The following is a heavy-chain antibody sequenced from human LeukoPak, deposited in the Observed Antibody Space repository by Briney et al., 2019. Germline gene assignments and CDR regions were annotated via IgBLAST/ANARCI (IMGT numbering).Heavy chain of an antibody. J-gene: IGHJ6*02. CDR2: IIPILGIA. D-gene: IGHD3-10*01. CDR3: ARDHSLDYYGSGSFTPDYYYYGMDV. CDR1: GGTFSSYA. Sequence: SVKVSCKASGGTFSSYAISWVRQAPGQGLEWMGRIIPILGIANYAQKFQGGVTITADKSTSTVYMELSSLRSEDTAVYYCARDHSLDYYGSGSFTPDYYYYGMDVWGQGTTVTVSS. V-gene: IGHV1-69*04.